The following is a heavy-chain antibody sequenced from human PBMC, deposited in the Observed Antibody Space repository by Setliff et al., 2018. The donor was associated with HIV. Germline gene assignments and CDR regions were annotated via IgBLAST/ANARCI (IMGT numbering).Heavy chain of an antibody. CDR2: INHTGHI. CDR3: ARFDVTPMTTRDY. CDR1: GGSFSGYY. J-gene: IGHJ4*02. V-gene: IGHV4-34*01. D-gene: IGHD4-17*01. Sequence: PSETLSLTCAVYGGSFSGYYWSWIRQTPGKGLEWIGEINHTGHINYNPSFKSRVTMSLDMSTNQFSLKMASMTAADSAVYYCARFDVTPMTTRDYWGQGTQVTVSS.